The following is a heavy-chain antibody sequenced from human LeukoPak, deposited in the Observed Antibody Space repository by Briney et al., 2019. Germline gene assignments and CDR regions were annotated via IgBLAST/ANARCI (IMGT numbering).Heavy chain of an antibody. D-gene: IGHD3-22*01. J-gene: IGHJ4*02. CDR2: IIPIFGTA. CDR3: ARASGNYYDSSGYYRTPPRFDY. V-gene: IGHV1-69*05. CDR1: GGTFSSYA. Sequence: GASLKVSCKASGGTFSSYAISWGRHAPGQGLGWMGGIIPIFGTANYAQKFQGRVTITTDESTSTAYMELSGLRSEDTAVYYCARASGNYYDSSGYYRTPPRFDYWGQGTLVTVSS.